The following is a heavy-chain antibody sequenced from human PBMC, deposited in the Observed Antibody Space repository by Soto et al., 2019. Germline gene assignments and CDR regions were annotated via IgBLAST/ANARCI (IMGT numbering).Heavy chain of an antibody. CDR2: IYYTGTT. V-gene: IGHV4-59*08. Sequence: KASETLSLTCAVYGGSFSGQYWSWIRQPPGKGLEWIGDIYYTGTTNYNPSLKSRVTISVDSSKNQFSLKLDSVTAADTAVYYCARLGGYYQAFDSWGQGTLVTVSS. D-gene: IGHD3-22*01. CDR3: ARLGGYYQAFDS. J-gene: IGHJ4*02. CDR1: GGSFSGQY.